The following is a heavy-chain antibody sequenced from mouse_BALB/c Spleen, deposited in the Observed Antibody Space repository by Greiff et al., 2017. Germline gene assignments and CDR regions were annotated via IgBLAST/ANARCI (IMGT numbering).Heavy chain of an antibody. CDR1: GFTFSSYG. D-gene: IGHD2-10*02. CDR3: ARQYGNYGAMDY. V-gene: IGHV5-6*01. CDR2: ISSGGSYT. J-gene: IGHJ4*01. Sequence: EVKLMESGGDLVKPGGSLKLSCAASGFTFSSYGMSWVRQTPDKRLEWVATISSGGSYTNYPDSVKGRFTISRDNANNTLYLQMSSLKSEDTAMYYCARQYGNYGAMDYWGQGTSVTVSS.